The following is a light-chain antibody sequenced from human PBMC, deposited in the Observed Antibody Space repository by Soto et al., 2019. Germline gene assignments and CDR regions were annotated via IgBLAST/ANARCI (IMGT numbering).Light chain of an antibody. J-gene: IGLJ3*02. V-gene: IGLV2-8*01. Sequence: QSVLTQPPSASGSPGQSVTISCTGTSSDVGAYDYVSWFQQHPGKAPKLIIYQVTKRPSGVPDRFSGSKSGNTASLTVSGLQAEDEADYFCSSYVVSNKWVFGGGTKLTVL. CDR1: SSDVGAYDY. CDR3: SSYVVSNKWV. CDR2: QVT.